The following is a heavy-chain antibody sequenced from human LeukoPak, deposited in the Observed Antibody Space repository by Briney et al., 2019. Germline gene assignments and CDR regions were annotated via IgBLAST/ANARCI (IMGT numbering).Heavy chain of an antibody. CDR2: IKGGGGDP. CDR1: GFTFSTYA. CDR3: AQGGHDFNPFYY. D-gene: IGHD2-21*02. V-gene: IGHV3-23*01. J-gene: IGHJ4*02. Sequence: GGSLRLSCAASGFTFSTYAMGWVRQAPGEGLEWVSSIKGGGGDPFYAASVRGRFTISRDKSKNTLYLQLNSLRPEDTAVYFCAQGGHDFNPFYYWGQGTLVTVSS.